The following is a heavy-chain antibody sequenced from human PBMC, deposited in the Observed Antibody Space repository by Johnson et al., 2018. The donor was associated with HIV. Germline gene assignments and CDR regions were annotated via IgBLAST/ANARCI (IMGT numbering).Heavy chain of an antibody. CDR3: AKDIRSGSGYYNDAFDI. Sequence: VQLVESGGSVVRPGGSLRLSCAASGFSFNDYGMNWVRQVPGKGLEWVSGINWTGDSIGYVDSVKGRFTISRDNVKRSLYLQMSSLRAEDTALYYCAKDIRSGSGYYNDAFDIWGQGTMVTVSS. D-gene: IGHD3-3*01. J-gene: IGHJ3*02. CDR2: INWTGDSI. V-gene: IGHV3-20*04. CDR1: GFSFNDYG.